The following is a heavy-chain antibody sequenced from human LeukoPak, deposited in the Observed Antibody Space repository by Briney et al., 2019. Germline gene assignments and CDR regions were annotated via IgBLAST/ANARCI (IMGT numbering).Heavy chain of an antibody. J-gene: IGHJ4*02. CDR3: ARDMGGDYTQFHFDY. CDR2: IIPIFGTA. Sequence: SVKVSCKASGGTFSSYAISWVRQAPGQGLEWMGGIIPIFGTANYAQKFQGRVTITADESTSTAYMELTSLRSEDTDVYYCARDMGGDYTQFHFDYWGQGTLVTVSS. D-gene: IGHD4-17*01. V-gene: IGHV1-69*01. CDR1: GGTFSSYA.